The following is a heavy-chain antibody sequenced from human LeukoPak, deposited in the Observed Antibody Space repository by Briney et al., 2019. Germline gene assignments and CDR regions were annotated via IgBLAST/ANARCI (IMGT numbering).Heavy chain of an antibody. CDR1: GGSISSYC. CDR3: ARDRIAVLDY. J-gene: IGHJ4*02. CDR2: IYYSGST. V-gene: IGHV4-59*01. D-gene: IGHD6-19*01. Sequence: SETLSLTCTVSGGSISSYCWSWIRQPPGKGLEWIGYIYYSGSTNYNPSLKSRVTISVDTSKNQFSLKLSSVTAADTAVYYCARDRIAVLDYWGQGTLVTVSS.